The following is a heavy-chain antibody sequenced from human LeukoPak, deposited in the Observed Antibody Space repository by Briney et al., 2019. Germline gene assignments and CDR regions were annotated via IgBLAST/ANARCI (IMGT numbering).Heavy chain of an antibody. V-gene: IGHV4-34*01. J-gene: IGHJ4*02. CDR3: ASSQYSGSRRRIFDD. CDR1: GGSISSYY. CDR2: INHSGST. D-gene: IGHD3-10*01. Sequence: MPSETLSLTCTVSGGSISSYYWSWIRQPPGKGLEWIGEINHSGSTNYNPSLKSRVTISVDTSKNQFSLNLTSVTAADTAFYYCASSQYSGSRRRIFDDWGQGTLVTVSS.